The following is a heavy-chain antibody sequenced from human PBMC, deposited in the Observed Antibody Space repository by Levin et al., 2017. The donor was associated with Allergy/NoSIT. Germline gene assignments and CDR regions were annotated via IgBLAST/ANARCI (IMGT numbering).Heavy chain of an antibody. J-gene: IGHJ5*02. D-gene: IGHD3-22*01. V-gene: IGHV3-21*01. CDR2: ISSSSSYI. CDR3: ARDRRASMIVVERAWFDP. CDR1: GFTFSSYS. Sequence: PGGSLRLSCAASGFTFSSYSMNWVRQAPGKGLEWVSSISSSSSYIYYADSVKGRFTISRDNAKNSLYLQMNSLRAEDTAVYYCARDRRASMIVVERAWFDPWGQGTLVTVSS.